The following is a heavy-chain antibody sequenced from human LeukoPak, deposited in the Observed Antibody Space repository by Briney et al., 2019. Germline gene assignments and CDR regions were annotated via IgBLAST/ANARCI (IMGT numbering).Heavy chain of an antibody. D-gene: IGHD3-10*01. CDR3: ARRRILWFGANLKWPPDFDY. CDR2: INHSGST. Sequence: NPSETLSLTCAVYGGSFSGYYWSWIRQPPGKGLEWIGEINHSGSTNYNPSLKSRVTISVDTSKNQFSLKLSSVTAADTAVYYCARRRILWFGANLKWPPDFDYWGQGTLVTVSS. J-gene: IGHJ4*02. V-gene: IGHV4-34*01. CDR1: GGSFSGYY.